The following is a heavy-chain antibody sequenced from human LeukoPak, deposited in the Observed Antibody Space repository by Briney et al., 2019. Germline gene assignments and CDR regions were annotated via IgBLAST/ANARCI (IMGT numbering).Heavy chain of an antibody. J-gene: IGHJ4*02. Sequence: PGGSLRLSCAASGFTFGAYAMHWVRQSPGKGLEWVALISYDGNNEWYADSVKGRFTVSRDNSKNTLCLQMNGLRVEDTAVYYCARGHPHGWELYLDYWGQGTLVTVSS. V-gene: IGHV3-30*04. CDR3: ARGHPHGWELYLDY. CDR1: GFTFGAYA. CDR2: ISYDGNNE. D-gene: IGHD1-26*01.